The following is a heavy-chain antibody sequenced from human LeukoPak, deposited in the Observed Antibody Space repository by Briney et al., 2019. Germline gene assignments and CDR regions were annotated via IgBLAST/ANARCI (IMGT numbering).Heavy chain of an antibody. V-gene: IGHV1-18*01. J-gene: IGHJ5*02. D-gene: IGHD6-6*01. CDR2: ISAYNGNT. CDR3: AREVYSSSVVPHNWFDP. CDR1: GYTFTSYG. Sequence: GASVKVSCKASGYTFTSYGISWVRQAPGQGLEWMGWISAYNGNTNYAQKLQGRVTMTTDTSTSTAYMELRSLRSDDTAVYYCAREVYSSSVVPHNWFDPWGQGTLVTVSS.